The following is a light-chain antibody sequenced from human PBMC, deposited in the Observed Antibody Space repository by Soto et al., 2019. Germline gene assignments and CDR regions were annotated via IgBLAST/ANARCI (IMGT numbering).Light chain of an antibody. V-gene: IGKV1-39*01. Sequence: DIQMTQSPSSLSASIGDSVTITCRASQTIIGYLNWYQQKPGKAPRLLINAASNLQSGVPSRFRGSGSETDFTLTIGSLQPEDFATYYCQQGYSFPVTFGGGTKVDIK. CDR2: AAS. J-gene: IGKJ4*01. CDR3: QQGYSFPVT. CDR1: QTIIGY.